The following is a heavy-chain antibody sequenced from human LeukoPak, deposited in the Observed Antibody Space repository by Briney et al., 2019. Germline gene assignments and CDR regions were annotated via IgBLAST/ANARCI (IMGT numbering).Heavy chain of an antibody. CDR3: ASTLGNGWFDP. CDR2: IFAASGST. J-gene: IGHJ5*02. D-gene: IGHD1-1*01. CDR1: GGSMSGDS. Sequence: SETLSLTCTVSGGSMSGDSWSWIRQSAGKKLEWIGHIFAASGSTNYNPSLRSRVTMSVDTSKNQFSLQLRSVTAADTAVYYCASTLGNGWFDPWGQGTLVTVSS. V-gene: IGHV4-4*07.